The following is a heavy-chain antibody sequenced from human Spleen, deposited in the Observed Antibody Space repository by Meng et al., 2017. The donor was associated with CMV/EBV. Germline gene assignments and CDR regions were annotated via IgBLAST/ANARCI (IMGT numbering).Heavy chain of an antibody. J-gene: IGHJ4*01. Sequence: GESLKISCVASGFTFSNYGMNWVRQVPGKGLEWVSFIRHDVRGNYYADSVKGRFTISRDNSKNTLYMQMNSLRAEDTAVFYCARGFWNPYYEDTHDFWGHGTLVTVSS. V-gene: IGHV3-30*02. CDR2: IRHDVRGN. CDR3: ARGFWNPYYEDTHDF. D-gene: IGHD3-3*01. CDR1: GFTFSNYG.